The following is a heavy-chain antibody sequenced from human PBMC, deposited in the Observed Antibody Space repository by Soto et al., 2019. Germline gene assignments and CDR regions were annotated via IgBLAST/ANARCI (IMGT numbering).Heavy chain of an antibody. CDR1: GGSISSYY. J-gene: IGHJ4*02. V-gene: IGHV4-59*12. D-gene: IGHD3-22*01. CDR2: IYYSGST. Sequence: SETLSLTCTVSGGSISSYYWSWIRQPPGKGLEWIGYIYYSGSTNYNPSLKSRVTISVDTSKNQFSLKLTSVTASDTAVYYCALRSMAVVPEYWGQGTLVTVSS. CDR3: ALRSMAVVPEY.